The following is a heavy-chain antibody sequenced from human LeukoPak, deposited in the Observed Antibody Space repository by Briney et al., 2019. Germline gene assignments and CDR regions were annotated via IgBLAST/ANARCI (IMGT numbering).Heavy chain of an antibody. J-gene: IGHJ6*02. CDR3: ATWAFYHSLDV. V-gene: IGHV3-43*02. CDR1: GFTFDDYA. CDR2: INKDGSDT. Sequence: PGGSLRLSCEASGFTFDDYAMHWVRQAPGKGLEWVALINKDGSDTYYADSVKGRFTISRDNKKNSMYLQMNSLRSEETAFYYCATWAFYHSLDVSGEGATFSVSS. D-gene: IGHD1-26*01.